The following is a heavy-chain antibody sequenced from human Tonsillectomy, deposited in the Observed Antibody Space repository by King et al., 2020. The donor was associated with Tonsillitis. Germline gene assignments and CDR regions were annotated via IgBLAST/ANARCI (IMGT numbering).Heavy chain of an antibody. Sequence: QLQESGPGLVKPSETLSLTCTVSGGSISSSSYYWGWIRQPPGKGLEWIGSIYYSGSTYYSPSLKSRVTISVDTSKNQFSLKLSSVTAADTAVYYCARQWSSQGNPGGFDPWGQGTLVTVSS. J-gene: IGHJ5*02. CDR2: IYYSGST. V-gene: IGHV4-39*01. CDR3: ARQWSSQGNPGGFDP. D-gene: IGHD1-26*01. CDR1: GGSISSSSYY.